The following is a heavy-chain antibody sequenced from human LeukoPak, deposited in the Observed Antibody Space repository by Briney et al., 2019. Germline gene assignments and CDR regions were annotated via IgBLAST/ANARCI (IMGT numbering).Heavy chain of an antibody. CDR1: GFTFSSYG. J-gene: IGHJ4*02. V-gene: IGHV3-30*18. D-gene: IGHD3-9*01. CDR2: ISYDGGNK. CDR3: AKDKTGYFDY. Sequence: GGSLRLSCAASGFTFSSYGMHWVRQAPGKGLEWVAVISYDGGNKYYADSVEGRFTISRDNSKNTLYLQMNSLRAEDTAVYYCAKDKTGYFDYWGQGTLVTVSS.